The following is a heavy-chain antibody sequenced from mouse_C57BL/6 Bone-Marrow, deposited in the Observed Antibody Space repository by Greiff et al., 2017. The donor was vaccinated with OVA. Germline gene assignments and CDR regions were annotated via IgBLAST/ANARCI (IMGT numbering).Heavy chain of an antibody. CDR1: GYTFTSYW. J-gene: IGHJ1*03. CDR3: ASPYYYGSLWYFDV. Sequence: VQLQQSGAELVKPGASVKLSCKASGYTFTSYWMHWVKQRPGQGLEWIGMIHPNSGSTNYNEKFKSKATLTVDKSSSTAYMQLSSLTSEDSAVYYCASPYYYGSLWYFDVWGTGTTVTVSS. CDR2: IHPNSGST. D-gene: IGHD1-1*01. V-gene: IGHV1-64*01.